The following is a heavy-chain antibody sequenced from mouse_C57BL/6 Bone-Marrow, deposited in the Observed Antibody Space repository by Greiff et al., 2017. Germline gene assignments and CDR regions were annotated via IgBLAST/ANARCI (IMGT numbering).Heavy chain of an antibody. CDR3: TRPRDSSGPFAY. CDR2: IYPGNSDT. Sequence: EVQLQQSGTVLARPGASVKMSCKTSGYTFTSYWMHWVKQRPGQGLEWIGAIYPGNSDTSYNQKFKGKAKLTAVTSASTAYMELSSLTNEDSAVYYCTRPRDSSGPFAYWGQGTLVTVSA. D-gene: IGHD3-2*02. CDR1: GYTFTSYW. V-gene: IGHV1-5*01. J-gene: IGHJ3*01.